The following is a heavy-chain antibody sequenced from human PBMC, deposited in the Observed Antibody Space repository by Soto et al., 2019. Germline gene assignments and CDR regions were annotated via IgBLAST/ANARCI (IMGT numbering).Heavy chain of an antibody. J-gene: IGHJ5*02. V-gene: IGHV1-18*01. Sequence: GASVKVSCKASAYTLTNYGISWVRQAPGQGLEWMGWISAYNGNINYAQKFRGRVTMTTDTSTSSAYLEVRSLRSDDTAVYYCARDIYCSSTSCYKSWNWFDPWGQGTLVTVSS. CDR2: ISAYNGNI. CDR3: ARDIYCSSTSCYKSWNWFDP. D-gene: IGHD2-2*02. CDR1: AYTLTNYG.